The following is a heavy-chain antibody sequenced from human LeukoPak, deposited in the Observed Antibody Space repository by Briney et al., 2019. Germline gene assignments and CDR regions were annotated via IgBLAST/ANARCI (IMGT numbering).Heavy chain of an antibody. D-gene: IGHD4-17*01. J-gene: IGHJ5*02. CDR2: IYSGGST. Sequence: PGGSLRLSCAASGFTVSSNYMSWVRQAPGKGLEWVSVIYSGGSTYYADSVKGRFTISRDNSKNTLYLQMSSLRAEDTAVYYCARSYGDYAGINWFDPWGQGTLVTVSS. V-gene: IGHV3-53*01. CDR3: ARSYGDYAGINWFDP. CDR1: GFTVSSNY.